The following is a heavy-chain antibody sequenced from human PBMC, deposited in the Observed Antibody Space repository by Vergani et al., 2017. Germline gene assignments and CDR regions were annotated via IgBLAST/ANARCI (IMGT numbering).Heavy chain of an antibody. Sequence: QVQLVQSGAEVKKPGSSVTVSCRPSGAPLSTYAISWVRQAPGQGLEWMGGIIPIFGTANYAQKFKGRVTITADESRSTAYMELSSLRSEDTAVYYCASSGSGGSCYSGCFEPWAQGALVTVSS. CDR1: GAPLSTYA. CDR2: IIPIFGTA. CDR3: ASSGSGGSCYSGCFEP. J-gene: IGHJ5*02. V-gene: IGHV1-69*12. D-gene: IGHD2-15*01.